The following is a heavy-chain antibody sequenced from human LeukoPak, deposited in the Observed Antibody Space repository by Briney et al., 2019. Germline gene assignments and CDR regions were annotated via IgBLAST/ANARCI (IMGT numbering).Heavy chain of an antibody. CDR2: INSDGNST. J-gene: IGHJ4*02. CDR1: GFTFSSYW. CDR3: AKPSVVGRCSSTSCYDFDY. Sequence: PGGSLRLSCAASGFTFSSYWMHWVRQAPGKGLVWVSRINSDGNSTSYADSAKGQFTISRDNSKNTLYLQMNSLRDEDTAVYYRAKPSVVGRCSSTSCYDFDYWGQGTLVTVSS. V-gene: IGHV3-74*01. D-gene: IGHD2-2*01.